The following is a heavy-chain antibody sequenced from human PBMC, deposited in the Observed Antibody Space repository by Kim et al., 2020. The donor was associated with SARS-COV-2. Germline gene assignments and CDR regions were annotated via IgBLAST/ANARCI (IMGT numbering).Heavy chain of an antibody. CDR2: INNRGTSI. CDR1: GFAFSAYS. Sequence: GGSLRLSCAASGFAFSAYSMNWVRQAPGKGLEWISYINNRGTSIYYADSVKGRFTISRDNADNSLFLQMNGLEDGDTAVYYCVREGGVAILRTFYFDYWGQGTLVTASS. V-gene: IGHV3-48*02. CDR3: VREGGVAILRTFYFDY. D-gene: IGHD3-3*01. J-gene: IGHJ4*02.